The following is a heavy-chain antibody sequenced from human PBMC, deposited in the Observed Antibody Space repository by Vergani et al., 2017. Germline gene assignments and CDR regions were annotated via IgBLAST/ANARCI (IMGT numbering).Heavy chain of an antibody. CDR2: IYYSGST. CDR1: GGSISSYY. J-gene: IGHJ5*02. D-gene: IGHD6-13*01. CDR3: ARALSYSSSWYPNWFDP. Sequence: QVQLQESGPGLVKPSETLSLTCTVSGGSISSYYWSWIRQPPGKGLEWIGYIYYSGSTNYNPSLKSRVTISVDTSKNQFSLKLSSVTAADTAVYYCARALSYSSSWYPNWFDPWGQGTLVTVSS. V-gene: IGHV4-59*01.